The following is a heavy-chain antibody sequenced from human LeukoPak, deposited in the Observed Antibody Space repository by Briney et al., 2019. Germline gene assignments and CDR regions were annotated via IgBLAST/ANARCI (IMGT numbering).Heavy chain of an antibody. D-gene: IGHD5-12*01. Sequence: ASVTVSCKASGYTFTSYGISWVRQAPGQGLEWVGWISAYNGNTNYAQKLQGRVTMTTDTSTSTAYMELRSLRSDDTAAYYCARDRGYSGYDGLTFDYWGARTLVTASP. CDR2: ISAYNGNT. CDR3: ARDRGYSGYDGLTFDY. V-gene: IGHV1-18*01. CDR1: GYTFTSYG. J-gene: IGHJ4*02.